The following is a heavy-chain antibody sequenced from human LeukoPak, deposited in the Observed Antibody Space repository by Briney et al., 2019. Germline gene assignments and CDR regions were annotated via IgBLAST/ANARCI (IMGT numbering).Heavy chain of an antibody. CDR1: GGSISSGDYY. CDR3: AREPRRVVVNDAFDI. V-gene: IGHV4-30-4*01. D-gene: IGHD2-15*01. Sequence: SSQTLSLTCTVSGGSISSGDYYWSWIRQPPGKGLEWIGYIYYSGSTYCNPSLKSRVTISVDTSKNQFSLKLSSVTAADTAMYYCAREPRRVVVNDAFDIWGQGTMVTVSS. J-gene: IGHJ3*02. CDR2: IYYSGST.